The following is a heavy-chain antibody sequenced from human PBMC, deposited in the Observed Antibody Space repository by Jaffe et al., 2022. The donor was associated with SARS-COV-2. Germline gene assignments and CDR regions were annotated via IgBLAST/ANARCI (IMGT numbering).Heavy chain of an antibody. D-gene: IGHD3-3*01. CDR2: IYYTGTT. J-gene: IGHJ5*02. V-gene: IGHV4-39*01. CDR1: GGSISSNTYY. CDR3: ARLGSITIFGAVIMNWFDP. Sequence: QLQLQESGPGLVKPSETLSLICTVAGGSISSNTYYWGWIRQPPGKGLEWIGSIYYTGTTYYNPSLKSRVTISVDKSKNQFSLRLNSMTAADTAVYYCARLGSITIFGAVIMNWFDPWGQGTLVTVSS.